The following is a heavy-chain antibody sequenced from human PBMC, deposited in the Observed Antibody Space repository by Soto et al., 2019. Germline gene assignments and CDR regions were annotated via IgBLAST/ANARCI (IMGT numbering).Heavy chain of an antibody. CDR1: GGSISSSSYC. D-gene: IGHD6-13*01. CDR3: ARRAEVQQLPVWYNWFEP. J-gene: IGHJ5*02. Sequence: SETLSLTCTVSGGSISSSSYCWGWIRQPPGKGLEWIGNIYYNGSTYYNPSLKSRVTISVDTSKNQFSLKLSSVTAADTAVYYCARRAEVQQLPVWYNWFEPWGQGTLVTVSS. V-gene: IGHV4-39*01. CDR2: IYYNGST.